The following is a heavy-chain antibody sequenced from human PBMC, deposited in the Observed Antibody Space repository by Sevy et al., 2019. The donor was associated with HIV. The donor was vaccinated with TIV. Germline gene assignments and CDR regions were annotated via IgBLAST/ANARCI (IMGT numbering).Heavy chain of an antibody. D-gene: IGHD2-2*02. V-gene: IGHV3-21*01. J-gene: IGHJ3*02. CDR2: ISGISNYI. Sequence: LSLTCAASGFTFSSYSMNWVRQAPGKGLEWVSSISGISNYIYYADSMKGRFTVSRDNARNSLYLQMNSLRAEDTAVYYWARNNCSITNCYMGDIFDIWGQGTMVTVSS. CDR1: GFTFSSYS. CDR3: ARNNCSITNCYMGDIFDI.